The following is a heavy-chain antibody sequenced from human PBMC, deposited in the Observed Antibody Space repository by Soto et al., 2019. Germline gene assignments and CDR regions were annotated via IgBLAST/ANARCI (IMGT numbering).Heavy chain of an antibody. CDR3: ARDRRYSSSWYYFDY. CDR2: IWYDGSNK. V-gene: IGHV3-33*01. J-gene: IGHJ4*02. Sequence: GGSLRLSCAASGFTFSSYGMHWVRQAPGKGLEWVAVIWYDGSNKYYADSVKGRFTISRDNSKNTLYLQMNSLRAEDTAVYYCARDRRYSSSWYYFDYWGQGTLVTVSS. CDR1: GFTFSSYG. D-gene: IGHD6-13*01.